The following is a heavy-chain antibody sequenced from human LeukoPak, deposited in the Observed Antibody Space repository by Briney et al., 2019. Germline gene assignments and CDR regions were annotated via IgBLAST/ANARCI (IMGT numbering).Heavy chain of an antibody. CDR3: ARDPSTMPFDY. CDR1: GFTISSYW. D-gene: IGHD2-2*01. Sequence: GGSLRLSCAASGFTISSYWMSWVRQAPGKGLEWVANIEQDGSEKHYVDSVKGRFTISRDNAKNSLYLQMNSLRAEDTAVCYCARDPSTMPFDYWGQGTLVTVSS. CDR2: IEQDGSEK. J-gene: IGHJ4*02. V-gene: IGHV3-7*01.